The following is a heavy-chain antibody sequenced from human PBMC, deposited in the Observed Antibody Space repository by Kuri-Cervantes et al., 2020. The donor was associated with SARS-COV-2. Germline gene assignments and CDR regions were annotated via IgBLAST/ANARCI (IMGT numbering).Heavy chain of an antibody. CDR3: ATLFDSSGFMFDY. CDR1: GFTFSDCS. V-gene: IGHV3-30*04. CDR2: MSYDGSNI. D-gene: IGHD3-22*01. Sequence: GESLKISCAASGFTFSDCSMHWVRQAPGKGPEWVAVMSYDGSNIYYADSVKGRFTISRDNSKNTLYLQMNSLRAEDTAIYYCATLFDSSGFMFDYWGQGTLVTVSS. J-gene: IGHJ4*02.